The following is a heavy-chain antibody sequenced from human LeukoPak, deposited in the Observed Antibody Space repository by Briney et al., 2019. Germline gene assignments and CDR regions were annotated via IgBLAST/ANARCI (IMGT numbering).Heavy chain of an antibody. J-gene: IGHJ6*02. D-gene: IGHD2-15*01. CDR2: IWYDGSNK. Sequence: GGSLRLSCAASGFTFCSYGMEWVRQAPGKGLEWVAVIWYDGSNKYYADSVKGRFTISRDNAKNTLYLQMNSLRAEDTAVYYWARVGHCNGGSCYGVDVWGQGTTVTVSS. CDR3: ARVGHCNGGSCYGVDV. CDR1: GFTFCSYG. V-gene: IGHV3-33*01.